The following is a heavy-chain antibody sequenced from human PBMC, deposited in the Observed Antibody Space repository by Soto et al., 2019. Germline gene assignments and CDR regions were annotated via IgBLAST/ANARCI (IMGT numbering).Heavy chain of an antibody. D-gene: IGHD6-6*01. CDR1: GFSLSTSGMC. Sequence: SGPTLVNPTQTLTLTCTFSGFSLSTSGMCVSWIRQPPGKALEWLARIDWDDDKYYSTSLKTRLTISKDTSKNQVVLTMTNMDPVDTATYYCALSGHRGILYSSSTKVYNWFDPWGQGTLVTVSS. V-gene: IGHV2-70*11. J-gene: IGHJ5*02. CDR2: IDWDDDK. CDR3: ALSGHRGILYSSSTKVYNWFDP.